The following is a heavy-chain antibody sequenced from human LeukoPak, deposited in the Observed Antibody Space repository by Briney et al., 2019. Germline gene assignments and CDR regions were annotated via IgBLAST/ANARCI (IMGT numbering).Heavy chain of an antibody. CDR3: AKGQLGTYYYGSGSFDY. CDR1: GFTFSSYS. V-gene: IGHV3-21*01. D-gene: IGHD3-10*01. J-gene: IGHJ4*02. Sequence: GGSLRLSCAASGFTFSSYSMNWVRQAPGKGLEWVSSISSSSSYIYYADSVKGRFTISRDNSKNTLYLQMNSLRAEDTAVYYCAKGQLGTYYYGSGSFDYWGQGTLVTVSS. CDR2: ISSSSSYI.